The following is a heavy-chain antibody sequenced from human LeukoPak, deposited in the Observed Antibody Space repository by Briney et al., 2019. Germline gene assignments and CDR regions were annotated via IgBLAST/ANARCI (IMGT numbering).Heavy chain of an antibody. D-gene: IGHD5-12*01. J-gene: IGHJ3*02. CDR3: ARSRGYSGYAYDAFDI. CDR1: GVSINNYY. CDR2: VYYSGST. Sequence: SGTLSLTCSVSGVSINNYYWSWIREPPGRGLEWIGYVYYSGSTNYNPSPKSRVTISVDTSKNQFSLKLSSVTAADTAVYYCARSRGYSGYAYDAFDIWGQGTMVTVSS. V-gene: IGHV4-59*01.